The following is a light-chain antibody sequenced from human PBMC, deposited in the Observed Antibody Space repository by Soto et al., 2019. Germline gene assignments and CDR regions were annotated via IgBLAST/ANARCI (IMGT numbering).Light chain of an antibody. CDR3: QQSYSSPYT. CDR2: GAS. CDR1: QTITNY. Sequence: DIQMTQSPSSLSASVGDRVTISCRASQTITNYLSWYQQKPGKAPKLLIYGASSLQSGVPSRFSGSGSGTDFALTINSLQPEDFATYYCQQSYSSPYTFGQGTKLEIK. V-gene: IGKV1-39*01. J-gene: IGKJ2*01.